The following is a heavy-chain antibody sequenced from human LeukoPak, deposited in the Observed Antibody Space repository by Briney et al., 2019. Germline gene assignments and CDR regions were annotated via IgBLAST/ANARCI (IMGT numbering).Heavy chain of an antibody. V-gene: IGHV4-30-4*01. CDR1: GGSISSGDYY. J-gene: IGHJ2*01. Sequence: PSETLSLTCTVSGGSISSGDYYWGWIRQPPGKGLEWIGYIYHSGTTFYNPSLKSRVTISVDTSKNQFSLKLNSVTAADTAVYYCARVGSKFPYWYFDLWGRGTLVTVFS. D-gene: IGHD6-25*01. CDR2: IYHSGTT. CDR3: ARVGSKFPYWYFDL.